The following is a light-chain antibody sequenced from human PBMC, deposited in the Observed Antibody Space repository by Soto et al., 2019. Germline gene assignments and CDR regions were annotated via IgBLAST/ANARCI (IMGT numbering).Light chain of an antibody. V-gene: IGKV4-1*01. Sequence: DIVMTQSPDSLAVSLGERATIKCKSSQSDLYSSNNKNYLAWYQHKPGQPPNLLIYWATTRKSGVPDRFSGSGSGTDFTLTINSLQASEEAVYYCQQYYSPTWTFGQGTKVEIK. J-gene: IGKJ1*01. CDR1: QSDLYSSNNKNY. CDR2: WAT. CDR3: QQYYSPTWT.